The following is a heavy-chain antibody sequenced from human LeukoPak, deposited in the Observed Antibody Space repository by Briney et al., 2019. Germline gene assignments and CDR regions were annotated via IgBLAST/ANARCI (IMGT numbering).Heavy chain of an antibody. V-gene: IGHV3-64D*09. CDR1: GFTFSRHN. D-gene: IGHD1-26*01. J-gene: IGHJ4*03. Sequence: PGESLRLSCSGSGFTFSRHNMHWVRQAPGKGLEYVSAISYNGDSTYYVDSVKGRFTISRDNSKDTLDLQMSSLRPEDTAVYYCVSDRETQEQIWGPGTLVTVPS. CDR3: VSDRETQEQI. CDR2: ISYNGDST.